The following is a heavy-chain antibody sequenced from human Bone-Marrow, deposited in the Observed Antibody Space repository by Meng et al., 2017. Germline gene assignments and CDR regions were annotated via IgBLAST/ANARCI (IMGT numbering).Heavy chain of an antibody. J-gene: IGHJ4*02. Sequence: GGSLRLSCAASGFTFSSYSMNWVRQPPGKGLEWVSSISSSSSYIYYANSVNGRFTISRDNTKNSLYLQKNSLRAEDTAVYYCARDSFYNWNDAGKFDYWGQGTLVTVSS. CDR3: ARDSFYNWNDAGKFDY. D-gene: IGHD1-20*01. CDR2: ISSSSSYI. CDR1: GFTFSSYS. V-gene: IGHV3-21*01.